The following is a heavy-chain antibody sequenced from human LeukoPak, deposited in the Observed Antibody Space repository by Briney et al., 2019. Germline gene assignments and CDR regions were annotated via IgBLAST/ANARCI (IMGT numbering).Heavy chain of an antibody. CDR1: GGSISSYY. Sequence: PSETLSLTCTVSGGSISSYYWSWIRQPPGKGLEGIGYIYTSGSTNYNPSLKSRVTISVDTSNNQFFLKLSSVTAADTAVYYCSRHAHGSSYYWFDPWGQGTLVTVSS. D-gene: IGHD6-6*01. V-gene: IGHV4-4*09. CDR2: IYTSGST. J-gene: IGHJ5*02. CDR3: SRHAHGSSYYWFDP.